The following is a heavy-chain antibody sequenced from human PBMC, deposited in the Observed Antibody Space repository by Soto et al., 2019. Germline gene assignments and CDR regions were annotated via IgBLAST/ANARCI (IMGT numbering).Heavy chain of an antibody. D-gene: IGHD3-10*01. V-gene: IGHV3-21*01. CDR2: ISSSSSYI. CDR1: GFTFSSYS. Sequence: GGSLRLSCAASGFTFSSYSMNWVRQAPGKGLEWVSSISSSSSYIYYADSVKGRFTISRDNAKNSLYLQMNSLRAEDTAVYYCARDKDPYGSGSYFCPWGQGTLVTVSS. J-gene: IGHJ5*02. CDR3: ARDKDPYGSGSYFCP.